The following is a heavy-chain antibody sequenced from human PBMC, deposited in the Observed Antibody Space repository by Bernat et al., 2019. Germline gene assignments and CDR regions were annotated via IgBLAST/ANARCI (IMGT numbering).Heavy chain of an antibody. CDR3: AGVNYGSSGYDYYYYYGMDV. J-gene: IGHJ6*02. CDR1: GFTFSSYA. CDR2: ISYDGSNK. D-gene: IGHD3-22*01. V-gene: IGHV3-30-3*01. Sequence: QVQLVESGGGVVQPGRSLRLSCAASGFTFSSYAMHWVRQAPGKGLEWVAVISYDGSNKYYADSVKGRFTISRDNSKNRLYLQMNSLRAEDTAVYYCAGVNYGSSGYDYYYYYGMDVWGQGTTVTVSS.